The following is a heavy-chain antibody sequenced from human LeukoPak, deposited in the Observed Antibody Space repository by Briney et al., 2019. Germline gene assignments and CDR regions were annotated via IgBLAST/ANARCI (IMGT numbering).Heavy chain of an antibody. CDR2: IIPIFGTA. D-gene: IGHD4-23*01. V-gene: IGHV1-69*13. CDR3: ARSHLTTVVTPGDYYYYMDV. CDR1: GGTFSSYA. Sequence: GASVKVSCKASGGTFSSYAISWVRQAPGQGLEWMGGIIPIFGTANYAQKFQGRVTITADESTSTAYMELSSLRSEDTAVYYCARSHLTTVVTPGDYYYYMDVWGKGTTVTVSS. J-gene: IGHJ6*03.